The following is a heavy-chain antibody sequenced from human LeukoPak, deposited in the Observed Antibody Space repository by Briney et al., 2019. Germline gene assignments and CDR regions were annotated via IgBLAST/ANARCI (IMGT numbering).Heavy chain of an antibody. V-gene: IGHV3-7*01. J-gene: IGHJ4*02. Sequence: GGSLRLSCAASGFTFRNYWMSWVRQAPGKGLEGLAKVKQDGSEKYYVDSVKGRFAVSRDNAKNSLYLQMNSLRAEDTAVYYCARDYISSWANFDYWGQGTLVTVSS. CDR1: GFTFRNYW. CDR3: ARDYISSWANFDY. CDR2: VKQDGSEK. D-gene: IGHD6-13*01.